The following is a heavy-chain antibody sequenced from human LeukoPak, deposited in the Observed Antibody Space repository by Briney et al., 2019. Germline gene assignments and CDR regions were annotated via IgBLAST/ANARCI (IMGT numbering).Heavy chain of an antibody. CDR1: GGSISRYH. D-gene: IGHD3-10*01. Sequence: SETQSLTCTVSGGSISRYHWSWIRQPPEKGLEWIGYIWYSGTTNYNPSLKSRVTMSVDTSKNHFSLRLSSVTAADTAIYYCVRTISDGSGDYWGQGILVTVSA. CDR2: IWYSGTT. V-gene: IGHV4-59*01. CDR3: VRTISDGSGDY. J-gene: IGHJ4*02.